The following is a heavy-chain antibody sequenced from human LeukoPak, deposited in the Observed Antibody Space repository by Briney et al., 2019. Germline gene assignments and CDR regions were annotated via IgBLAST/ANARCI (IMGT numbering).Heavy chain of an antibody. J-gene: IGHJ6*03. CDR1: GFTFDDYG. Sequence: PGGSLRLSCAASGFTFDDYGMSWVRQAPGKGLEWVSGINWNGGSTGYADSVKGRFTISRDNAKNSLYLQMNSLRAEDTALYYCARVQLVPAANYYYYYMDVWGKGTTVTASS. V-gene: IGHV3-20*04. CDR3: ARVQLVPAANYYYYYMDV. D-gene: IGHD2-2*01. CDR2: INWNGGST.